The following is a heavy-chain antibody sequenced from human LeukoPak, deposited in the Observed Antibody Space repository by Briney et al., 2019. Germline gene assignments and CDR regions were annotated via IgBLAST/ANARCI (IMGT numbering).Heavy chain of an antibody. D-gene: IGHD6-13*01. CDR2: ISSSSSYI. CDR1: GFTFSSYS. CDR3: ARDVSPRNLQQLVRYYYMDV. V-gene: IGHV3-21*01. J-gene: IGHJ6*03. Sequence: GGSLRLSCAASGFTFSSYSMNWVRQAPGKGLEWVSSISSSSSYIYYADSVKGRFTISRDNAKNSLYLQMNSLRAEDTAVYYCARDVSPRNLQQLVRYYYMDVWGKGTTVTVSS.